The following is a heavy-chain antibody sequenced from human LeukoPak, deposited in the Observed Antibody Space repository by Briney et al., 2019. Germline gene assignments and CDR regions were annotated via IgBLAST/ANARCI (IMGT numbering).Heavy chain of an antibody. V-gene: IGHV4-61*02. CDR2: IYTSGST. Sequence: SQTLSLTCTVSGGSISSGSYYWSWIRQPAGKGLERIGRIYTSGSTNYNPSLKSRVTISVDTSKNQFSLKLSSVTAADTAVYYCARGVVRGVIITREIDYWGQGTLVTVSS. J-gene: IGHJ4*02. CDR1: GGSISSGSYY. CDR3: ARGVVRGVIITREIDY. D-gene: IGHD3-10*01.